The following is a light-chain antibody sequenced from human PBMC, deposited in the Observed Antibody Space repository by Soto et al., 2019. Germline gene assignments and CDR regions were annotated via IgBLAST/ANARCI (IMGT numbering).Light chain of an antibody. V-gene: IGKV1-5*01. CDR3: HQYKTYST. Sequence: DIHMTQSASTLSGSVGHRVTIACRASQSLNNRLAWYQQKPGKAPKLLIYDASTLESGVSSRFSGTASETESTLTITDLKADDLATYFCHQYKTYSTFGQGTKVDIK. CDR1: QSLNNR. CDR2: DAS. J-gene: IGKJ1*01.